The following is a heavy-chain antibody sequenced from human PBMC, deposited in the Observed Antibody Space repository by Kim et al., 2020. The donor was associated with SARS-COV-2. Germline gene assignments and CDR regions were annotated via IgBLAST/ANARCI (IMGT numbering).Heavy chain of an antibody. CDR3: ARDTSSWYYFDY. D-gene: IGHD6-13*01. CDR2: IWYDGSNT. V-gene: IGHV3-33*01. CDR1: GFTFRSYG. J-gene: IGHJ4*02. Sequence: GGSLRLSCAASGFTFRSYGMHWVRQAPGKGLEWVAIIWYDGSNTYYADSVKGRFTISRDNSKNTLYLQMNSLRAEDTAIYYCARDTSSWYYFDYWGQGTL.